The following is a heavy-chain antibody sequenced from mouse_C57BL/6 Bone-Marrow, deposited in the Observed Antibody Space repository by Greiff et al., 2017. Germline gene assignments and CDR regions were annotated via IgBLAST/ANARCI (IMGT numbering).Heavy chain of an antibody. CDR3: ARQRLRKRGYAMDY. Sequence: VNLVESGAELARPGASVKLSCKASGYTFTSYGISWVKQRTGQGLEWIGEIYPRSGNTYYNEKFKGKATLTADKSSSTAYMELRSLTSEDSAVYFCARQRLRKRGYAMDYWGQGTSVTVSS. D-gene: IGHD1-1*01. V-gene: IGHV1-81*01. J-gene: IGHJ4*01. CDR2: IYPRSGNT. CDR1: GYTFTSYG.